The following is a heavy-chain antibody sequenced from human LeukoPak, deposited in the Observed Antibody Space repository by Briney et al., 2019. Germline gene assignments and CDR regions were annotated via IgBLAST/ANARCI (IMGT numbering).Heavy chain of an antibody. V-gene: IGHV1-3*01. J-gene: IGHJ4*02. D-gene: IGHD3-22*01. CDR1: GFTFTSYA. Sequence: PGRSLRLSCAASGFTFTSYAMHWVRQAPGQRLEWMGWINAGNGNTKYSQKFQGRVTITRDTSASTAYMELSSLRSEDTAVYYCAREDSSGYYPSWGYWGQGTLVTVSS. CDR3: AREDSSGYYPSWGY. CDR2: INAGNGNT.